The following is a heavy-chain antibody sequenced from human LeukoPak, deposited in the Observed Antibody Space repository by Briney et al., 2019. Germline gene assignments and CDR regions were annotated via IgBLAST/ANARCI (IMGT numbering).Heavy chain of an antibody. V-gene: IGHV1-8*01. J-gene: IGHJ5*02. Sequence: ASVKVSCKASGYTFTSYDINWVRQATGQGLEWMGWMNPNSGNTAYAQKFQGRVTMTSDTSISTAYMELSSLRSEDTAVYYCAKVGSWTHNWFAPWGQGTLVTVSS. CDR2: MNPNSGNT. CDR1: GYTFTSYD. CDR3: AKVGSWTHNWFAP. D-gene: IGHD3/OR15-3a*01.